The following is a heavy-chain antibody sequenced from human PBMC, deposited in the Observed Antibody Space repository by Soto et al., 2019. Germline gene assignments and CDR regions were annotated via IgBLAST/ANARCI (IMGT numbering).Heavy chain of an antibody. CDR3: ARVLGLDYYYYGRDV. D-gene: IGHD3-16*01. CDR1: GGSISGYY. CDR2: IYHSGST. Sequence: QVQLQESGPGLVKPSETLSLTCTVFGGSISGYYWSWIRQPPGKGLEWIGYIYHSGSTNYNPSLESRVTISVDTSKNQCSLKLRSVTAADTAVYYCARVLGLDYYYYGRDVWGQGTTVTVSS. J-gene: IGHJ6*02. V-gene: IGHV4-59*01.